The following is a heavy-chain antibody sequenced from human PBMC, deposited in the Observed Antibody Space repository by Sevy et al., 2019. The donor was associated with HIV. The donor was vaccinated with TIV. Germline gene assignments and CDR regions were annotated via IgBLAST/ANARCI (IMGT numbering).Heavy chain of an antibody. V-gene: IGHV3-23*01. CDR2: ISGSGGST. CDR3: AKPLPVLRYFDWTNAFDI. Sequence: GGSLRLSCAASGFTFSSYAMSWVRQAPGKGLEWVSAISGSGGSTYYADSVKGRFTISRDNSKNTLYLQINSLRAEDTAVYYCAKPLPVLRYFDWTNAFDIWGQGTMVTVSS. CDR1: GFTFSSYA. J-gene: IGHJ3*02. D-gene: IGHD3-9*01.